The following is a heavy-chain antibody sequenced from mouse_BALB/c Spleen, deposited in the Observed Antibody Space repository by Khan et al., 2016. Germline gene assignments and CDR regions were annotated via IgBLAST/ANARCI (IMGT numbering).Heavy chain of an antibody. CDR1: GYTFTSYW. J-gene: IGHJ3*01. CDR3: EGDRYDYGFAY. CDR2: IYPGNSNT. V-gene: IGHV1-5*01. D-gene: IGHD2-4*01. Sequence: VQLQQSGTVVARPGASVKMSCKASGYTFTSYWLHWVKQRPGQGLEWIGSIYPGNSNTSYNQKFKGKAKLTAVTSTSTAYMELSSLTNEDSAFYSCEGDRYDYGFAYWGQGTLVTVFA.